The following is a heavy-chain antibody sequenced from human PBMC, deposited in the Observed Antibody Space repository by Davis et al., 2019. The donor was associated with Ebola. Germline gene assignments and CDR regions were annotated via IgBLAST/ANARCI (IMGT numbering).Heavy chain of an antibody. J-gene: IGHJ4*02. V-gene: IGHV3-30*02. D-gene: IGHD6-13*01. CDR1: GFTFSTYG. CDR3: TRTPAAGL. Sequence: GGSLKISCAASGFTFSTYGMHWVRQAPGKGLEWVAFIRNDGSNEYFADSVMGRFTISRDNSKSTMYLQMNSLKSEDTAVYYCTRTPAAGLWGQGTLVTVSS. CDR2: IRNDGSNE.